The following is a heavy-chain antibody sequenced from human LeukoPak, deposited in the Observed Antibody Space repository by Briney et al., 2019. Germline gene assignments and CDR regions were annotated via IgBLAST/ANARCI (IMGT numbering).Heavy chain of an antibody. J-gene: IGHJ5*02. CDR2: IYYSGTT. D-gene: IGHD2-15*01. CDR3: ARLGSSWFDP. V-gene: IGHV4-59*08. Sequence: PSETLSLTCTVSGGSISNYYWSWIRQPPGKGLEWIGYIYYSGTTNYNPSLKSRVTMSVDTSKSQFSLKLSSVTAADTAVYYCARLGSSWFDPWGQGTLVTVSS. CDR1: GGSISNYY.